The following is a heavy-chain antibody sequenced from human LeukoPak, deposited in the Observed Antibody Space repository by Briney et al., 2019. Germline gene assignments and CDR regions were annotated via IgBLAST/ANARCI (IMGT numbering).Heavy chain of an antibody. D-gene: IGHD5-24*01. CDR1: GGSISSYY. CDR2: IYYSGST. V-gene: IGHV4-59*01. CDR3: ARDELVATKGKKTFEY. Sequence: SETLSLTCTVSGGSISSYYWSWIRQPPGKGLEWIGYIYYSGSTNYNPSLKSRVTISIDTSKNQFSLKLNSVTAADTAIYYCARDELVATKGKKTFEYWGPGTLVTVSS. J-gene: IGHJ4*02.